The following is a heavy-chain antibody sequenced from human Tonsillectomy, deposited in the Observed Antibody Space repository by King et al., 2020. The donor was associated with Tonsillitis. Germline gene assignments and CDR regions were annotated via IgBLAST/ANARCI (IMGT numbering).Heavy chain of an antibody. CDR1: GFTFSSYA. J-gene: IGHJ5*02. D-gene: IGHD4-17*01. CDR3: ATSSAEMATVTRGWFDP. Sequence: VQLVESGGGLVQPGGSLRLSCVASGFTFSSYAMSWVRQAPGKGLEWVSVISGNGGSTYYADSVKGRFTISRDMSKNTLLLQMTSLRVADTAVYYCATSSAEMATVTRGWFDPWGQGTLVTVSS. CDR2: ISGNGGST. V-gene: IGHV3-23*04.